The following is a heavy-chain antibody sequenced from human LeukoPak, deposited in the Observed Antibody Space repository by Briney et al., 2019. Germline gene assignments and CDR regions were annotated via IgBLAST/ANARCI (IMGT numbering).Heavy chain of an antibody. CDR1: GGSISSSSYY. V-gene: IGHV4-39*01. CDR3: ARLPNYYYSYMDV. J-gene: IGHJ6*03. CDR2: ISYSGST. Sequence: SETLSLTCTVSGGSISSSSYYWGWIRQPPGKGLEWIGSISYSGSTYYNPSLKSRVTISVDTSKNQFSLKLSSVTAADTAVYYCARLPNYYYSYMDVWGKGTTVTISS.